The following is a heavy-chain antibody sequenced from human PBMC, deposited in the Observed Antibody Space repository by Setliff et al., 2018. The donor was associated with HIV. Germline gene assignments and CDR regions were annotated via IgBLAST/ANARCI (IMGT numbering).Heavy chain of an antibody. D-gene: IGHD3-22*01. J-gene: IGHJ4*02. CDR2: IYTSGST. CDR3: ARGLSFYDPGGFDY. V-gene: IGHV4-4*09. CDR1: GGSISSYY. Sequence: PSETLSLTCTVSGGSISSYYWSWIRQPLGKGLDWIGYIYTSGSTNYNPSHKSRVTISVDTSKNQFSLKLSSVTAADTAVYYCARGLSFYDPGGFDYWGQGTLVTVSS.